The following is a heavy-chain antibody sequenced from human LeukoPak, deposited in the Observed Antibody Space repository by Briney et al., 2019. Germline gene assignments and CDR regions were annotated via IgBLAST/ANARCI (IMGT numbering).Heavy chain of an antibody. CDR3: ARGVYIAAAQYAY. CDR1: GGSFSGYY. D-gene: IGHD6-13*01. CDR2: INHSGST. Sequence: PSETLSLTCAVYGGSFSGYYWSWIRQPPGKGLEWIGEINHSGSTNYNPSLKSRVTISVDTSKNQFSLKLSSVTAVDTAVYYCARGVYIAAAQYAYWGQGTLVTVSS. J-gene: IGHJ4*02. V-gene: IGHV4-34*01.